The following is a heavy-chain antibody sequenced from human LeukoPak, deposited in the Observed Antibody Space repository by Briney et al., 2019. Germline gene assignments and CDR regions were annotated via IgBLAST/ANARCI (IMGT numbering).Heavy chain of an antibody. Sequence: PGGSLRLSCAASGFTFSSYWMSWVRQAPGKGLEWVANIKQDGGEKYYVESVKGRFTISRDNVKNSLYLQMNSLRVEDTAVYYCARARGGYDLDYWGRGTLVTVSS. CDR1: GFTFSSYW. CDR2: IKQDGGEK. D-gene: IGHD5-12*01. CDR3: ARARGGYDLDY. J-gene: IGHJ4*02. V-gene: IGHV3-7*01.